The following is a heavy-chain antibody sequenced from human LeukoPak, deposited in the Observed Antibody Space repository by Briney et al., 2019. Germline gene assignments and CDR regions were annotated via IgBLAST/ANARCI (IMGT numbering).Heavy chain of an antibody. D-gene: IGHD1-26*01. J-gene: IGHJ1*01. CDR3: AKDLGVGATPEYFQH. Sequence: GGYLRLSCAASGFTFSSYAMSWVRQAPGKGLEWVSAISGSGGSTYYADSVKGRFTISRDNSKNTLYLQMNSLRAEDTAVYYCAKDLGVGATPEYFQHWGQGTLVTVSS. V-gene: IGHV3-23*01. CDR2: ISGSGGST. CDR1: GFTFSSYA.